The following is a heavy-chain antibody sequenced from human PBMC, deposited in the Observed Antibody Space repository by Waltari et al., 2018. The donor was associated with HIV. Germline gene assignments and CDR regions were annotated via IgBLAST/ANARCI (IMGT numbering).Heavy chain of an antibody. Sequence: QVQLVQSGAEVKSLGAAEKVSCPASGSSFSALYFHWVRQAPGKGLEWRGWINPKRGGTKYAEKFQGRVTMTRDTSITTVYMELNSLMSDDTAVYYCARDMNYYGSGRGWFDPWGQGTLVTVSS. CDR3: ARDMNYYGSGRGWFDP. CDR1: GSSFSALY. V-gene: IGHV1-2*02. D-gene: IGHD3-10*01. CDR2: INPKRGGT. J-gene: IGHJ5*02.